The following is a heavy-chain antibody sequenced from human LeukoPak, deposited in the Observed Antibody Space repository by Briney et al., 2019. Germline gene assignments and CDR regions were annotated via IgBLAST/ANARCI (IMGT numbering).Heavy chain of an antibody. CDR3: ARAKGLTVAIHY. Sequence: ASVKVSCKASGGTFSSYAISWMRQAPGQGLEWMGGIIPIFGTANYAQKFQGRVTITADESTSTAYMELSSLRSEDTAVYYCARAKGLTVAIHYWGQGTLVTVSS. J-gene: IGHJ4*02. V-gene: IGHV1-69*13. CDR2: IIPIFGTA. CDR1: GGTFSSYA. D-gene: IGHD4-11*01.